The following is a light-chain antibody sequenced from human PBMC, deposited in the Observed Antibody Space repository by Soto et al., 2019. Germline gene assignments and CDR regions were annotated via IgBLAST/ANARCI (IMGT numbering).Light chain of an antibody. Sequence: EIVVTQSPRTLSLSPGERATLSGEASQSVGSDFLAWYQQRPGQPPRIVIFGASGRATGIPDRFSANESGPDSPLTISRLEQEDCAVYDGQQYGSLSWAFGQGTKVDIK. J-gene: IGKJ1*01. CDR3: QQYGSLSWA. V-gene: IGKV3-20*01. CDR1: QSVGSDF. CDR2: GAS.